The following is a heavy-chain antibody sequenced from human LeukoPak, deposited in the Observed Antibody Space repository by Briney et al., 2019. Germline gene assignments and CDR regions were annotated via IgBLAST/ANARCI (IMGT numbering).Heavy chain of an antibody. D-gene: IGHD3-22*01. CDR2: ISAYNGNT. V-gene: IGHV1-18*01. CDR3: ARVDPYYDSSGYTNY. CDR1: GYTFTSYG. J-gene: IGHJ4*02. Sequence: ASVKVSCKASGYTFTSYGISWVRQAPGQGLEWMGWISAYNGNTNYAQKLQGRVTMTTETSTSIAYMELRSLRSDDTAVYYCARVDPYYDSSGYTNYWGQGTLVTVSS.